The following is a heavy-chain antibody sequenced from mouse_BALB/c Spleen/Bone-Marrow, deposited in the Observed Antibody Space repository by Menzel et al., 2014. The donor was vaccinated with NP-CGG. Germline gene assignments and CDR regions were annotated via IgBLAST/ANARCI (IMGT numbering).Heavy chain of an antibody. D-gene: IGHD2-10*02. CDR1: GYTFTSHW. J-gene: IGHJ4*01. V-gene: IGHV1S126*01. Sequence: VKLMESGAELVRPGASVKVSCKASGYTFTSHWINWVKQRPGQGLEWIGNIYPSDSYTNYNQNFKDKATLTVDKSSSTAYMQLSNPTSEDSAVYYCTRQYGNYYAMDYWGQGTSVTVSS. CDR2: IYPSDSYT. CDR3: TRQYGNYYAMDY.